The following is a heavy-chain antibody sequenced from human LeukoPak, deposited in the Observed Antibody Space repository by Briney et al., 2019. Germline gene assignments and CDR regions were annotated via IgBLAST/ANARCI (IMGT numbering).Heavy chain of an antibody. D-gene: IGHD3-3*01. CDR1: GFTFSSYS. CDR2: IIVIGPST. J-gene: IGHJ3*02. Sequence: GRCLRLSCAASGFTFSSYSMSWVRQAPGKWLQWVSAIIVIGPSTYYADSVEGRFTISRDNSKNTLYLQMNRMRAEETAVYYCEKEPISIRFGGAFDIWGQGNMVSVSS. V-gene: IGHV3-23*01. CDR3: EKEPISIRFGGAFDI.